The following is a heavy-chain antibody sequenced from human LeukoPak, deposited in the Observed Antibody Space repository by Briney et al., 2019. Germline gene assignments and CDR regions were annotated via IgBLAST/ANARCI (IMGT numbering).Heavy chain of an antibody. CDR1: GGTFSSYA. Sequence: SVKVSCKASGGTFSSYAISWVRQAHGQGLEWMGRIIPIFGTANYAQKFQGRVTITTDESTSTAYMELSSLRSEDTAVYYCARGTRRSCSGGSCYSGWGQGTLVTVSS. CDR2: IIPIFGTA. D-gene: IGHD2-15*01. V-gene: IGHV1-69*05. CDR3: ARGTRRSCSGGSCYSG. J-gene: IGHJ4*02.